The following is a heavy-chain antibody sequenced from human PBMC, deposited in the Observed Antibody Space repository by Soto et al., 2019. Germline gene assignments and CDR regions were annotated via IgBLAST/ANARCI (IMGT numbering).Heavy chain of an antibody. CDR3: ARKAPYWYFDL. CDR2: IGTAGDT. CDR1: GFTFSSYD. V-gene: IGHV3-13*01. Sequence: GGSLRLSCAASGFTFSSYDMHWVRQATGKGLEWVSAIGTAGDTYYPGSVKGRFTISRENAKNSLYLQMNSLRAGDTAVYYCARKAPYWYFDLWGRGTLVTVSS. J-gene: IGHJ2*01.